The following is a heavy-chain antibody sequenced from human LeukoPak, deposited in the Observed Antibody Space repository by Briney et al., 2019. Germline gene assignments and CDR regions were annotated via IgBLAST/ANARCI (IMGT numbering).Heavy chain of an antibody. D-gene: IGHD6-6*01. CDR2: IYYSGST. CDR3: ARRVAAPSGGWFDP. CDR1: GDSISSSSYY. V-gene: IGHV4-39*01. J-gene: IGHJ5*02. Sequence: PSETLSLTCTVSGDSISSSSYYWGWIRQPLGKGLEWIGSIYYSGSTYYNPSLKSRVTISVDTSKNQFSLKLSSVTAADTAVYYCARRVAAPSGGWFDPWGQGTLVTVSS.